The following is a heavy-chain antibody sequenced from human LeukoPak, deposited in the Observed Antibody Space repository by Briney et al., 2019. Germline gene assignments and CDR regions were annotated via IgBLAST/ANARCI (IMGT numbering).Heavy chain of an antibody. CDR1: GGSISSSSYY. J-gene: IGHJ4*02. V-gene: IGHV4-39*07. CDR3: ARVSRTVQTTPVNRLYSSSWEGMYYFDY. CDR2: IYYSGST. D-gene: IGHD6-13*01. Sequence: SETLSLTCTVSGGSISSSSYYWGWIRQPPGKGLEWIGSIYYSGSTYYNPSLKSRVTISVDTSKNQFFLKLSSVTAADTAVYYCARVSRTVQTTPVNRLYSSSWEGMYYFDYWGQGTLVTVSS.